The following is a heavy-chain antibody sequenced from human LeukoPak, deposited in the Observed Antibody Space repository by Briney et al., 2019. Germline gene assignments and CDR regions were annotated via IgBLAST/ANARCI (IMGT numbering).Heavy chain of an antibody. CDR1: GYTFTGYY. J-gene: IGHJ4*02. D-gene: IGHD3-16*01. CDR2: INPNSGGT. V-gene: IGHV1-2*02. CDR3: ARDFRGLASDYLYYFDY. Sequence: ASVKVSCKASGYTFTGYYMHWVRQAPGQGLEWMGWINPNSGGTNYAQKFRGRVTMTRDTSISTAYMELSGLRSDDTAVYYCARDFRGLASDYLYYFDYWGQGTLVTVSS.